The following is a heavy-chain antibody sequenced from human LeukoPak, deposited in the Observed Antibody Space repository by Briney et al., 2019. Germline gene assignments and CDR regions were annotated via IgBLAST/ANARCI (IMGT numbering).Heavy chain of an antibody. V-gene: IGHV1-69*04. J-gene: IGHJ4*02. Sequence: ASVKVSCKASGGTFSSYAISWVRQAPGQGLEWVGRIIPILGIANYAQKFQGRVTITADKSTSTAYMELSSLRSEDTAVYYRARDFYDSSDGVDYWGQGTLVTVSS. CDR1: GGTFSSYA. CDR2: IIPILGIA. D-gene: IGHD3-22*01. CDR3: ARDFYDSSDGVDY.